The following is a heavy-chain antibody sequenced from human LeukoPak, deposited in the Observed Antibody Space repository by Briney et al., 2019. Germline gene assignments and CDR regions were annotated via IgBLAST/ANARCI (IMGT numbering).Heavy chain of an antibody. CDR1: GGSFSGYY. CDR2: INHSGST. Sequence: PSETLSLTCAVYGGSFSGYYWSWIRQPPGKGLEWIGEINHSGSTNYNPSLKSRVTMSVDTSKNQFSLKLSSVTAADTAVYYCARGRYSSSWRWFDPWGQGTLVTVSS. D-gene: IGHD6-6*01. J-gene: IGHJ5*02. CDR3: ARGRYSSSWRWFDP. V-gene: IGHV4-34*01.